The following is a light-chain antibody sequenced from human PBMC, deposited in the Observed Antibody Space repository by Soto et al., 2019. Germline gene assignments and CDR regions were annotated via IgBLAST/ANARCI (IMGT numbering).Light chain of an antibody. CDR3: SSYTSSSTVV. Sequence: QSALTQPASVSGSPGQSITISCTGTSSDVGGYNYVSWYQQHPGKAPKLMIYVVSNRPSGVSNRFSGSKSANTAPLTISGLQAEDEADYYCSSYTSSSTVVFGGGTKLTVL. CDR1: SSDVGGYNY. CDR2: VVS. J-gene: IGLJ2*01. V-gene: IGLV2-14*01.